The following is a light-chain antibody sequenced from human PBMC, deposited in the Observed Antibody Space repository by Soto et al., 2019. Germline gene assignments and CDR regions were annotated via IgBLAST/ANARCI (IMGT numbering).Light chain of an antibody. J-gene: IGLJ1*01. V-gene: IGLV2-14*01. CDR1: SSDVGGYNY. CDR3: RSYTSSSTLYV. CDR2: DVS. Sequence: QSALTQPASVSGSPGQSITISCTGTSSDVGGYNYVSWYQQHPGKAPKLMIFDVSSRPSGVSYRFSGSKSGNTASLTISGLQAEDEADYYCRSYTSSSTLYVFGSGTKLTVL.